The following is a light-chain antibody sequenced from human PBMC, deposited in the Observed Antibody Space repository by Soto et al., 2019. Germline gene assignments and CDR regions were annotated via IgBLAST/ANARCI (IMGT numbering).Light chain of an antibody. Sequence: QSALTQPASVSGSPGQSITISCTGTNSDVGGYNYVSWYQQHPGKAPKLMIYEVTSRPSGISNRFSGSKSGNTASLTISGLQAEDEADYYCSSYTSSSPVLFGGGTQLTVL. J-gene: IGLJ2*01. CDR1: NSDVGGYNY. V-gene: IGLV2-14*01. CDR2: EVT. CDR3: SSYTSSSPVL.